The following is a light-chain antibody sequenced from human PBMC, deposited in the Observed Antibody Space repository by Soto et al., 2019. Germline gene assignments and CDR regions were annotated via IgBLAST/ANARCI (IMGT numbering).Light chain of an antibody. V-gene: IGKV1-39*01. Sequence: DIQMTQSPSSLSASVGDVVTITCRASQGISTYLNWYQQKPGKAPKLLIYAASSLQSGVPSRFSGSGSETDFTLTISSLQPEHFATYSCQQRYSTTWTFGQGNQLEI. J-gene: IGKJ1*01. CDR3: QQRYSTTWT. CDR2: AAS. CDR1: QGISTY.